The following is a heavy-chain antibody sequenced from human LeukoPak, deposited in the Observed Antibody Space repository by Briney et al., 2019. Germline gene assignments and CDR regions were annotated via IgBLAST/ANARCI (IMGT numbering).Heavy chain of an antibody. J-gene: IGHJ4*02. Sequence: PSETLSLTCAVYGGSFSGYYWSWIRQPPGKGLEWIGEINHSGSTNYNPSLESRVTISVDTSKNQFSLKLSSVTAADTAVYYCARYLSNGYVEYFDYWGQGTLVTVSS. D-gene: IGHD5-18*01. CDR1: GGSFSGYY. CDR2: INHSGST. CDR3: ARYLSNGYVEYFDY. V-gene: IGHV4-34*01.